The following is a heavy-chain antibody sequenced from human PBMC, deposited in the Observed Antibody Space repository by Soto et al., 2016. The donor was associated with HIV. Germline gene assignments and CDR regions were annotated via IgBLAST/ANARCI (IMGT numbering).Heavy chain of an antibody. D-gene: IGHD1-20*01. CDR1: GYTFTGYY. CDR3: AREVRGGNWNDGGRPFDY. V-gene: IGHV1-2*02. J-gene: IGHJ4*02. CDR2: INPNSGGT. Sequence: QVQLVQSGAEVKKPGASVKVSCKASGYTFTGYYMHWVRQAPGQGLEWMGWINPNSGGTNYAQKFQGRVTMTRDTSISTAYMELSRLRSDDTAVYYCAREVRGGNWNDGGRPFDYWGQGTLVTVSS.